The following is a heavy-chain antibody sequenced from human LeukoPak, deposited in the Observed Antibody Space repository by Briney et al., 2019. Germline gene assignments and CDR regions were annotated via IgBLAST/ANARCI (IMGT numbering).Heavy chain of an antibody. J-gene: IGHJ4*02. V-gene: IGHV1-18*01. CDR3: ARDLVYGGNSSPFDY. Sequence: ASVKVSCKASGYTFTNYGISWVRQAPGQGLEWMGWISAYNGNTNYAQKLQGRVTMTTDTSTSTAYMELRSLRSDDTAAYYCARDLVYGGNSSPFDYWGQGTLVTVSS. D-gene: IGHD4-23*01. CDR2: ISAYNGNT. CDR1: GYTFTNYG.